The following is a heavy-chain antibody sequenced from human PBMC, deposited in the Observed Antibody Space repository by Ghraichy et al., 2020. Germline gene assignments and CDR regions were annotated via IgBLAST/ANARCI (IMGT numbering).Heavy chain of an antibody. V-gene: IGHV4-34*01. D-gene: IGHD6-13*01. CDR2: INHSGST. CDR3: ARHPWHSSSWSYYYYGMDV. CDR1: GGSFSGYY. J-gene: IGHJ6*02. Sequence: SETLSLTCAVYGGSFSGYYWSWIRQPPGKGLEWIGEINHSGSTNYNPSLKSRVTISVDTSKNQFSLKLSSVTAADTAVYYCARHPWHSSSWSYYYYGMDVWGQGTTVTVSS.